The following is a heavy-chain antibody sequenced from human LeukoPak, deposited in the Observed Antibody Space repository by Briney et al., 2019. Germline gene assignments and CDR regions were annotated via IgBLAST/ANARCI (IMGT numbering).Heavy chain of an antibody. CDR3: ARVAPAGIDY. D-gene: IGHD2-2*01. CDR2: IYSGGYT. V-gene: IGHV3-53*05. J-gene: IGHJ4*02. Sequence: GGSLRLSCAASGFTVSSSYMIWVRQAPGKGLEWVSVIYSGGYTYYADSVKGRFTISRDISKNTLYLQMGSLRPEDMAVYYCARVAPAGIDYWGQGTLVTVSS. CDR1: GFTVSSSY.